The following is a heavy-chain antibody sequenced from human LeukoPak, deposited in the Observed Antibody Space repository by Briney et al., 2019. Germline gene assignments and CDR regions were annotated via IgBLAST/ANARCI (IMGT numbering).Heavy chain of an antibody. V-gene: IGHV3-7*05. CDR3: ARDAAYSSFDY. D-gene: IGHD4-11*01. CDR2: IKEDGTKL. CDR1: GFTFSTSW. Sequence: PGGSLRLSCAASGFTFSTSWMTWVRQAPGKGLEWVATIKEDGTKLNYVGSVRGRFTISRDNARNSLFLQMNSLRAEDTAVYFCARDAAYSSFDYLGQGTLVTVSS. J-gene: IGHJ4*02.